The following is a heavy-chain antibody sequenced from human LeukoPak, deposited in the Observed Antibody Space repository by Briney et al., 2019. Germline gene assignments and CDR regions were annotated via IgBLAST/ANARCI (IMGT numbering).Heavy chain of an antibody. CDR1: GFTFSSYS. V-gene: IGHV3-21*01. Sequence: GGSLRLSCAASGFTFSSYSMNWVRQAPGKGLEWVSSISSSSSYIYYADSVKGRFTISRGNAKNSLYLQMNSLRAEDTAVYYCARGGDGYNNVDYWGQGTLVTVSS. CDR2: ISSSSSYI. D-gene: IGHD5-24*01. CDR3: ARGGDGYNNVDY. J-gene: IGHJ4*02.